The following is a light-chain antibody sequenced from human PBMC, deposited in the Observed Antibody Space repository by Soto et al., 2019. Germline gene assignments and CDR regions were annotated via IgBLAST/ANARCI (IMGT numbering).Light chain of an antibody. CDR2: EDN. CDR3: QSYNSGNVV. V-gene: IGLV6-57*04. Sequence: NFILTQPHSVSESPGKTVTISCTRSSGSIASNYVQWYQQRPGSAPTTVIYEDNERPSGVPDRFSGSIDSSSNSASLTISGLKTDDEADYYCQSYNSGNVVFGGGTKVTVL. CDR1: SGSIASNY. J-gene: IGLJ2*01.